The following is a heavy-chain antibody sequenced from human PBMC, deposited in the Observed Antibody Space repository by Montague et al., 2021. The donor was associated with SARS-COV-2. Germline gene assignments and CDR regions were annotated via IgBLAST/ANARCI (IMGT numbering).Heavy chain of an antibody. Sequence: SETLSLTCSVSGTSITSYYWNWIRQPPGKGLEWIGYISDSGSTDYSPSLKSRVTMSVDTSKNQMSLKLTSVTAADTAVYYCARGCLSYFGAGGHCYGMDVWGQGTTVTVSS. J-gene: IGHJ6*02. CDR3: ARGCLSYFGAGGHCYGMDV. D-gene: IGHD3-10*01. CDR2: ISDSGST. CDR1: GTSITSYY. V-gene: IGHV4-59*01.